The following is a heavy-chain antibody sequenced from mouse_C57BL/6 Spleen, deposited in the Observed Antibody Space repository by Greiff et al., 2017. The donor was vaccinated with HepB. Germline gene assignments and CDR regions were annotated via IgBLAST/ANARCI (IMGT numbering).Heavy chain of an antibody. CDR2: LYPSDSET. Sequence: QVQLQQPGAELVRPGSSVKLSCKASGYTFTSYWMDWVKQRPGQGLEWIGNLYPSDSETHYNQKFKDKATLTVDKSSSTAYMQLSSLTSEDSAVYYCARFGSNYPDYWGQGTTLTVSS. J-gene: IGHJ2*01. CDR3: ARFGSNYPDY. D-gene: IGHD3-1*01. V-gene: IGHV1-61*01. CDR1: GYTFTSYW.